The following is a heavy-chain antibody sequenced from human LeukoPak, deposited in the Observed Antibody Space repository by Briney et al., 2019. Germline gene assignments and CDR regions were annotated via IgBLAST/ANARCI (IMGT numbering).Heavy chain of an antibody. J-gene: IGHJ4*02. Sequence: GGSLRLSCAASGFTFSSYWMSWVRQAPGQGLEWVANIKQDGSEKYYVDSVKGRFTISRDNAKNSLYLQMNSLRAEDTAVYYCARVLQQWLARGYFDYWGQGTLVTVSS. CDR3: ARVLQQWLARGYFDY. D-gene: IGHD6-19*01. CDR1: GFTFSSYW. V-gene: IGHV3-7*01. CDR2: IKQDGSEK.